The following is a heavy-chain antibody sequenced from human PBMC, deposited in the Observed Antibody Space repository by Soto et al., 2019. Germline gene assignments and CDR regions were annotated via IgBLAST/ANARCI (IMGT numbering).Heavy chain of an antibody. J-gene: IGHJ6*02. CDR1: GFTFSSYG. CDR3: VGDDDGPQNGMDV. Sequence: QVQLVESGGGVVQPGRSLTVSCEASGFTFSSYGMHWVRQAPGKGLDWVAVITKDGSSKYYADSVKGRFTISRDNSRNMLSLQMNTLRAEDTALYDCVGDDDGPQNGMDVWGQGTTVTVSS. V-gene: IGHV3-33*03. CDR2: ITKDGSSK. D-gene: IGHD3-16*01.